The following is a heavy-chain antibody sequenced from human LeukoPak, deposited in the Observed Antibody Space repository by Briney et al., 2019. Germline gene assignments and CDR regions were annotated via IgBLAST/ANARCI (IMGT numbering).Heavy chain of an antibody. D-gene: IGHD6-13*01. CDR1: GGSLSSYY. J-gene: IGHJ6*03. Sequence: SETLSLTCSVSGGSLSSYYWSWVRQAPGKGLEWIGYVYHSGSTRYNPSLESRVSISLDTPKNQFSLKLNSVTAADTAVYYCARTIMQLEDRDYYYYMDVWGGGATVAVSS. V-gene: IGHV4-59*01. CDR3: ARTIMQLEDRDYYYYMDV. CDR2: VYHSGST.